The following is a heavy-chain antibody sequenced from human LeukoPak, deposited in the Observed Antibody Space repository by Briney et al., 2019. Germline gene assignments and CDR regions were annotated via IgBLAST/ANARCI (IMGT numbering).Heavy chain of an antibody. J-gene: IGHJ4*02. Sequence: GGSLRLSCAASGFTFRNSASSWIRQAPGKGLEWVSTISNSGDRTLYADSVKGRFLISRDNSKNSQFLQMNNLGVEDAAVYYCAKGYCSGGCFPFDSWGQGTLVTVSS. V-gene: IGHV3-23*01. D-gene: IGHD2-15*01. CDR1: GFTFRNSA. CDR2: ISNSGDRT. CDR3: AKGYCSGGCFPFDS.